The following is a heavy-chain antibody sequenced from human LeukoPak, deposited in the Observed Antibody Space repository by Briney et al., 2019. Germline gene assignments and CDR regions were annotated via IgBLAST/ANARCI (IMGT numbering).Heavy chain of an antibody. D-gene: IGHD1-14*01. CDR1: GFIFSGSS. Sequence: PGGSLRLSCAASGFIFSGSSMHWVRQAPGKGLEWVSYKYYADSVKGRFTISRDNSNNTLYLQLNNVRTEDTATYFCAKEQYPGYFDYWGQGTLVTVSS. J-gene: IGHJ4*02. CDR2: YK. CDR3: AKEQYPGYFDY. V-gene: IGHV3-30*02.